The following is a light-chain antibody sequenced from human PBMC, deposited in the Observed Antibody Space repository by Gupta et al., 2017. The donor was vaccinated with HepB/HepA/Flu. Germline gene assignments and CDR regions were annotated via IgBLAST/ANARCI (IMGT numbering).Light chain of an antibody. J-gene: IGLJ2*01. CDR3: CSYAGSYTYVL. CDR2: DVS. CDR1: SSDVGSYNY. Sequence: QSALTQPRSVSGSPGQSVTISCTGTSSDVGSYNYVSWYQQHPGKAPKLMISDVSKRPSGVPERFSGSKSGNTASLTISGLQAEDEADYYCCSYAGSYTYVLFGGGTQLTVL. V-gene: IGLV2-11*01.